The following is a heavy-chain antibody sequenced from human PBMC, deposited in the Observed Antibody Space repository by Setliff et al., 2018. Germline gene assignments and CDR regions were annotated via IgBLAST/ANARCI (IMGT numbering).Heavy chain of an antibody. Sequence: SETLSLTCTVSGGSIGPHYWSWIRQAPGKGLEWIGHIFYSDTAKYNPSLESRAAISVDSSKNRFSLKLRSVTAADTAVYYCARDRSTVIRGVTSFFYYYMDVWGGGTTVTVSS. D-gene: IGHD3-10*01. J-gene: IGHJ6*03. CDR3: ARDRSTVIRGVTSFFYYYMDV. CDR1: GGSIGPHY. CDR2: IFYSDTA. V-gene: IGHV4-59*11.